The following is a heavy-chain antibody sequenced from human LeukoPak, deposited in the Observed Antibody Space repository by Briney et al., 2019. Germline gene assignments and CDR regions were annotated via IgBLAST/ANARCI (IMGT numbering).Heavy chain of an antibody. CDR2: IGAYNGNT. CDR3: ARYLGYCSSTSCYGVFAFDI. CDR1: GYTFTSYG. Sequence: ASVKGSCKASGYTFTSYGISWVRQAPGQGLEWMGWIGAYNGNTNYAQKLQGRVTMTTDTSTSTAYMELRSLRSDDTAVYYCARYLGYCSSTSCYGVFAFDIWGQGTMVTVSS. D-gene: IGHD2-2*01. J-gene: IGHJ3*02. V-gene: IGHV1-18*01.